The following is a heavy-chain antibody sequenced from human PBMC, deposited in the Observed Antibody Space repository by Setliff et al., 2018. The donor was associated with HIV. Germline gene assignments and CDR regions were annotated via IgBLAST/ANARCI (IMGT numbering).Heavy chain of an antibody. CDR1: GYGFSNYW. J-gene: IGHJ4*02. Sequence: PGESLKISCKGSGYGFSNYWLAWVRQTPGKGLEWMGIIYPGDSDTRYSPSFQGQVTFSADKSINTAYLRWGSLKASDTGIYFCARQTSRYITLSPPDYWGQGTLVTVSS. CDR2: IYPGDSDT. D-gene: IGHD3-9*01. CDR3: ARQTSRYITLSPPDY. V-gene: IGHV5-51*01.